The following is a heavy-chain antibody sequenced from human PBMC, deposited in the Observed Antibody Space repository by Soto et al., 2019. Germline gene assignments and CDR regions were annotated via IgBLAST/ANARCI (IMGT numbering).Heavy chain of an antibody. CDR2: IWYDGSNK. V-gene: IGHV3-33*01. Sequence: PGGSLRLSCAASGFTFSSYGMHWVRQAPGKGLEWVAVIWYDGSNKYYADSVKGRFTISRYNSKNTLYLQMNSLRAEDTAVYYCARALGLFCSGSCGMDVWGQGTTVTVSS. D-gene: IGHD1-26*01. CDR3: ARALGLFCSGSCGMDV. J-gene: IGHJ6*02. CDR1: GFTFSSYG.